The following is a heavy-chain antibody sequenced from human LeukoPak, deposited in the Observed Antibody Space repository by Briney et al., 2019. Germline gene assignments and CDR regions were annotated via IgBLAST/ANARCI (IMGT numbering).Heavy chain of an antibody. CDR3: ARGRGSSSYDY. CDR2: INHSGST. J-gene: IGHJ4*02. Sequence: SETLSLTCAVYGGSFSGYYWSWIRQPPGKGLEWIGEINHSGSTNYNPSLKSRVTMSVDTSKNQFSLKLSSVTAADTAVYYCARGRGSSSYDYWGQGTLVTVSS. V-gene: IGHV4-34*01. D-gene: IGHD6-13*01. CDR1: GGSFSGYY.